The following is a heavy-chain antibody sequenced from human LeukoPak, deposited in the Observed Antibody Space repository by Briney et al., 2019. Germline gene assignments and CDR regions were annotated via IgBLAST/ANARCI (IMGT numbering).Heavy chain of an antibody. CDR3: ARGELKRGYSYGYGYFDY. J-gene: IGHJ4*02. CDR1: DYSISSGYY. Sequence: PSETLSLTCAASDYSISSGYYWGWIRQPPGKGLEWIGSIYHSGSTYYNPSLKSRVTISVDTSKNQFSLKLSSVTAADTAVYYCARGELKRGYSYGYGYFDYWGQGTLVTVSS. V-gene: IGHV4-38-2*01. CDR2: IYHSGST. D-gene: IGHD5-18*01.